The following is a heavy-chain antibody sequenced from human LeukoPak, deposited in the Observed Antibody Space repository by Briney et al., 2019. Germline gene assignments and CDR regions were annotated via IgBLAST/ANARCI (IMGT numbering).Heavy chain of an antibody. CDR3: AELGITMIGGV. CDR1: GFTFSSYS. CDR2: ISSSSSYI. D-gene: IGHD3-10*02. J-gene: IGHJ6*04. Sequence: GGSLRLSCAASGFTFSSYSMNWVRQAPGKGLEWVSSISSSSSYIYYADSVKGRFTISRDNAKNSLYLHMNSLRAEDTAVYYCAELGITMIGGVWGKGTTVTISS. V-gene: IGHV3-21*01.